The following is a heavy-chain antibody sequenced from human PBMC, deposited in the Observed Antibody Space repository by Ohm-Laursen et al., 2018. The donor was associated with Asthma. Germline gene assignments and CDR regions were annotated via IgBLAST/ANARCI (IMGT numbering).Heavy chain of an antibody. CDR3: ARDVMDWYSPALDF. Sequence: SLRLSCAASGFTFSSYAMHWVRQAPGKGLEYVPAISSNGGSTYYADSVKGRFTISRDNSKNTLYLQMSSLRAEDTAVYYCARDVMDWYSPALDFWGQGSLVTVS. CDR2: ISSNGGST. V-gene: IGHV3-64D*08. D-gene: IGHD3/OR15-3a*01. J-gene: IGHJ4*02. CDR1: GFTFSSYA.